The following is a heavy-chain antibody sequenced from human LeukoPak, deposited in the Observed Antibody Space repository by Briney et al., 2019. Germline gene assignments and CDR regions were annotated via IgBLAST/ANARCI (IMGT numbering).Heavy chain of an antibody. CDR1: GYSISSGYY. J-gene: IGHJ5*02. Sequence: KASETLSLTCTVSGYSISSGYYWGWIRQPPGKGLEWIGSIYHSGSTYYNPSLKSRVTISVDTSKNQFSLKLSSVTAADTAVYYCARRQGGYSPWGQGTLVTVSS. D-gene: IGHD5-12*01. V-gene: IGHV4-38-2*02. CDR2: IYHSGST. CDR3: ARRQGGYSP.